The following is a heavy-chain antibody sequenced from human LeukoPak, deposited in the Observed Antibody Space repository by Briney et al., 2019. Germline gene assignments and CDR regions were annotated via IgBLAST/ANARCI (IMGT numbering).Heavy chain of an antibody. Sequence: GGSLRLSCAASGFTFSSYAISWVRQAPGKGLEWVSAISGSGGSTYYADSVTGRFTISRDNSKNTLYLQMTSLRAEDTAVYYCAKIITRARDHYWGQGTLVTVSS. CDR1: GFTFSSYA. CDR2: ISGSGGST. D-gene: IGHD3-10*01. CDR3: AKIITRARDHY. V-gene: IGHV3-23*01. J-gene: IGHJ4*02.